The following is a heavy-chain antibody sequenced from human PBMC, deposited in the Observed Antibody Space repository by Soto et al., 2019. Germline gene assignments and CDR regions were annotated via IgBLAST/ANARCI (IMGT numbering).Heavy chain of an antibody. CDR2: ISDSGDST. V-gene: IGHV3-23*01. CDR3: AKAATYCSSKSCLRPGTPDV. Sequence: LRLSCAASGFTFRSYAMTWVRQAPGKGLEWVSAISDSGDSTYYADSVKGRFTISRDNSKNTLYLQMNSLRAEDTAIYYCAKAATYCSSKSCLRPGTPDVWGQGTTVSVSS. D-gene: IGHD2-2*01. J-gene: IGHJ6*02. CDR1: GFTFRSYA.